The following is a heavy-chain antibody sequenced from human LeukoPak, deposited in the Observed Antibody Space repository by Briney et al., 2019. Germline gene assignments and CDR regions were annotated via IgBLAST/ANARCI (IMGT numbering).Heavy chain of an antibody. CDR1: GGSFSGYY. V-gene: IGHV4-34*01. CDR2: INHSGST. J-gene: IGHJ2*01. Sequence: PSETLSLTCAVYGGSFSGYYWSWIRQPPGKGLEWIGEINHSGSTNYNPSLKSRVTISVDTSKNQFSLKLSSVTAADTAVYYCARGRTYYYDSSGYYYARYFDLWGRGTLSLSPQ. D-gene: IGHD3-22*01. CDR3: ARGRTYYYDSSGYYYARYFDL.